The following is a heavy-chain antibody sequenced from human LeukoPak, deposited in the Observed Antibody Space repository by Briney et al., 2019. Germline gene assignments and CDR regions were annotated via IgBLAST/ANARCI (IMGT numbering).Heavy chain of an antibody. CDR3: SRVTPGSITIFRVVITFDY. Sequence: SDTLSLTCAVYVRCLSGYYWSWIRKPPRKGLEWNGEMNHSGLTNYNPSLKSRVSISVDTSKNQFSLKLSPVTGAEWRGSYGSRVTPGSITIFRVVITFDYWGQGTLVTVSS. J-gene: IGHJ4*02. V-gene: IGHV4-34*01. CDR2: MNHSGLT. CDR1: VRCLSGYY. D-gene: IGHD3-3*01.